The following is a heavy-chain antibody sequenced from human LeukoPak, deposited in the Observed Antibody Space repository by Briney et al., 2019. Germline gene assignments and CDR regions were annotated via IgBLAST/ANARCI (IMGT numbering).Heavy chain of an antibody. V-gene: IGHV1-69*06. Sequence: SVKVSCKASGGTFSSYAISWVRQAPGQGLEWMGGIIPIFGTANYAQKFQGRVTITADTSTSTAYMELRSLRSDDTAVYYCARERGGLHGTGSPSWFDPWGQGTLVTVSS. J-gene: IGHJ5*02. CDR2: IIPIFGTA. D-gene: IGHD3-10*01. CDR1: GGTFSSYA. CDR3: ARERGGLHGTGSPSWFDP.